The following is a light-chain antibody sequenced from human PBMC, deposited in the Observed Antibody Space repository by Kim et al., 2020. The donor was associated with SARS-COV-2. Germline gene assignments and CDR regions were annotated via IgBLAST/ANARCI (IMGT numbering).Light chain of an antibody. CDR2: HAS. Sequence: SASIGDIVTIGCQASQGITNYLNWYQQKPGKAPKLLISHASNLESGVPSRFSGDGYGTDFTFTISSLQPEDIATYFCQQYDDLPYSFGPGTKLEI. V-gene: IGKV1-33*01. CDR3: QQYDDLPYS. CDR1: QGITNY. J-gene: IGKJ2*01.